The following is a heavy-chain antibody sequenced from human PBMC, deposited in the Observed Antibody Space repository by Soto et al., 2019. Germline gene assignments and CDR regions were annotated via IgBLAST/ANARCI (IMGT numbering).Heavy chain of an antibody. Sequence: QVQLVQSGAEVKKPGSSVKVSCKASGDTFSSSSISWVRQAPGQGLEWMGGIIPIFRTVNYAQKFQDRVTITADESTSTAYMELSSLRSEDTAVYYCPRAPHEGGSYFNWFDPWGQGTLVSV. J-gene: IGHJ5*02. CDR1: GDTFSSSS. V-gene: IGHV1-69*01. CDR3: PRAPHEGGSYFNWFDP. D-gene: IGHD1-26*01. CDR2: IIPIFRTV.